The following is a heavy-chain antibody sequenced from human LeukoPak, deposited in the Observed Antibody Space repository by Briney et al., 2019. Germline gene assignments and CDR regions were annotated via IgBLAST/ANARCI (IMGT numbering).Heavy chain of an antibody. CDR2: IYYSGRT. J-gene: IGHJ3*02. CDR3: ARERRDGNTGRAFDI. CDR1: GGSISSYY. D-gene: IGHD5-24*01. Sequence: SETLSLACTVSGGSISSYYWSWIRQPPGKGLEWIGDIYYSGRTDYNPSLKSRLTISVDTSNIQFSLRLGSVTAADTAVYFCARERRDGNTGRAFDIWGQGTRVTVSP. V-gene: IGHV4-59*01.